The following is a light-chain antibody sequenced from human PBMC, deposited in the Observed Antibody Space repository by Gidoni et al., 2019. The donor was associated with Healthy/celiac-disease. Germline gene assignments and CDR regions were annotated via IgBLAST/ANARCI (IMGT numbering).Light chain of an antibody. Sequence: EIVMPQPPATLSVYPGERATLSCRASQSVSNNLAWYQQQPGQAPRLLIDGASTRATGIPAWFSGRGSGTDFTLTISSLQSEDFAVYYCQQYNNWPRTFGQGTKVEIK. CDR2: GAS. CDR3: QQYNNWPRT. J-gene: IGKJ1*01. CDR1: QSVSNN. V-gene: IGKV3-15*01.